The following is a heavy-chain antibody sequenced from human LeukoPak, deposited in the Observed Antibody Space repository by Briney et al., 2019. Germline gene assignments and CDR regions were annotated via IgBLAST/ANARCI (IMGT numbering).Heavy chain of an antibody. CDR2: ISYSGST. CDR1: GDSISSSY. Sequence: PSETLSLTCTVSGDSISSSYWSWIRQPPGKGPEWIGYISYSGSTSSNPSLRSRVTISVDTSKNPFSLRLTSVTAADTAMYYCARGGQLNWFDPWGQGTLVTVSS. J-gene: IGHJ5*02. CDR3: ARGGQLNWFDP. D-gene: IGHD5-18*01. V-gene: IGHV4-59*01.